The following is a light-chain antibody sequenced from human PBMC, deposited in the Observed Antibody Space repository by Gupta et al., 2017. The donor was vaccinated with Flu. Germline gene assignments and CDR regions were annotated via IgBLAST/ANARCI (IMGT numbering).Light chain of an antibody. CDR1: NIRIKG. J-gene: IGLJ1*01. CDR2: DDS. Sequence: GVNIRIKGVHWYQQKPGQAPVLVIYDDSSRPSGIPERFSGANSGSTATRTISRVEAGDEAAYYCHVWITSSDRHCVFGTGTKVTVL. CDR3: HVWITSSDRHCV. V-gene: IGLV3-21*02.